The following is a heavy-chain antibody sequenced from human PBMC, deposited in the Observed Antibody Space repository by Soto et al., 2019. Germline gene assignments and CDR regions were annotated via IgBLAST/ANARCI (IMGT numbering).Heavy chain of an antibody. D-gene: IGHD3-3*01. CDR2: IYYSGST. CDR3: ARHKAGVVYNWFDP. J-gene: IGHJ5*02. Sequence: SETLSLTCTVSGGSISSSSYYWGWIRQPPGKGLEWIGSIYYSGSTYYNPSLKSRVTISVDTSKNQFSLKLSSVTAADTAGYYCARHKAGVVYNWFDPWGQGTLVTVSS. V-gene: IGHV4-39*01. CDR1: GGSISSSSYY.